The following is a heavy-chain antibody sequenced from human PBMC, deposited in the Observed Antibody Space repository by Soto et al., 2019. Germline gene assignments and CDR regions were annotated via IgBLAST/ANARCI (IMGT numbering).Heavy chain of an antibody. V-gene: IGHV1-69*13. J-gene: IGHJ4*02. CDR3: ARNQIYDFWSGYYYGYFDY. D-gene: IGHD3-3*01. Sequence: SVKVSCKASGGTFSSYAISWGRQAPGQGLEWMGGIIPIFGTANYAQKFQGRVTITADESTSTAYMELSSLRSEDTAVYYCARNQIYDFWSGYYYGYFDYWGQGTLVTVSS. CDR2: IIPIFGTA. CDR1: GGTFSSYA.